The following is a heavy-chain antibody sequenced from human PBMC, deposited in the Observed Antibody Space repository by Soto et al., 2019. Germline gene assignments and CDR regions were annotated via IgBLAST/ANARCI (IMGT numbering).Heavy chain of an antibody. CDR1: GYTFTSYA. J-gene: IGHJ6*02. Sequence: ASVKVSCKASGYTFTSYAMHWVRQAPGQRLELMGWINAGNGNTKYSQKFQGRVTITRDTSASTAYMELSSLRSEDTAVYYCARKPSEGSGNIYYYYYGMDVWGQGTTVTVSS. CDR2: INAGNGNT. CDR3: ARKPSEGSGNIYYYYYGMDV. V-gene: IGHV1-3*01. D-gene: IGHD3-10*01.